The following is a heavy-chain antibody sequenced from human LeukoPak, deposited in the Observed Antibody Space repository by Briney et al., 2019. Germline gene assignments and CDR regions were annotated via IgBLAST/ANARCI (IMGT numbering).Heavy chain of an antibody. CDR1: GGSISSYY. Sequence: SETLSLTCTVSGGSISSYYWSWIRQPPGKGLEWIGYIYYSGSTNYNPSLKSRVTISVDTSKNQFSLKLSSVTAADTAVYYCARDSGPYYFDYWGQGTLVTISS. J-gene: IGHJ4*02. V-gene: IGHV4-59*12. CDR2: IYYSGST. CDR3: ARDSGPYYFDY.